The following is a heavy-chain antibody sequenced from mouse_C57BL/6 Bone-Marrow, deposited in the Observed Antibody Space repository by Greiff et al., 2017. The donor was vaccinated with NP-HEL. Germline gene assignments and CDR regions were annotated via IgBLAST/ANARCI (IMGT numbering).Heavy chain of an antibody. V-gene: IGHV3-1*01. CDR2: ISYSGST. CDR3: ARGDYYGSSYKFAY. J-gene: IGHJ3*01. Sequence: VQLQQSGPGMVKPSQSLSLTCTVTGYSITSGYDWHWIRHFPGNKLEWMGYISYSGSTNYNPSLKSRISITHDTSKNHFFLKLNSVTTEDTATYYCARGDYYGSSYKFAYWGQGTLVTVSA. CDR1: GYSITSGYD. D-gene: IGHD1-1*01.